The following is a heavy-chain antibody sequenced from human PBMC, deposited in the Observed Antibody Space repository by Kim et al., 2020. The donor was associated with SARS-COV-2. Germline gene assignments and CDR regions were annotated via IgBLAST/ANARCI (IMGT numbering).Heavy chain of an antibody. D-gene: IGHD5-18*01. CDR3: ARGYTAMDL. J-gene: IGHJ4*02. V-gene: IGHV3-74*01. CDR1: GFTFSNYW. Sequence: GGSLRLSCTASGFTFSNYWAHWVRQAPGKGLVWVSRINSDGSNTNYADSVKGRFTIPRDNAKNTLYLQMNSLAVEDTAVYYCARGYTAMDLWAQGTLATV. CDR2: INSDGSNT.